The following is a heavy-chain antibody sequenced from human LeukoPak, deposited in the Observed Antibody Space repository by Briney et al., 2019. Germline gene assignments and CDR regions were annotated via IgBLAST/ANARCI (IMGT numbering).Heavy chain of an antibody. CDR3: ARDRRRGPYCTNGVCHGFDY. Sequence: ASVKVSCKASGGTFSSYAISWVRQAPGQGLEWMGGIIPIFGTANYAQKFQGRVTMTRDMSTSTVYMELSSLRSEDTAVYYCARDRRRGPYCTNGVCHGFDYWGQGTLVTVSS. J-gene: IGHJ4*02. CDR2: IIPIFGTA. D-gene: IGHD2-8*01. V-gene: IGHV1-69*05. CDR1: GGTFSSYA.